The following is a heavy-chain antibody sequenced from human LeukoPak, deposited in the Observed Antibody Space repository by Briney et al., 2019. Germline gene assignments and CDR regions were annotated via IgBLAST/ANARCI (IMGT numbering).Heavy chain of an antibody. CDR3: ARGGRWSITMIVDY. V-gene: IGHV3-33*08. J-gene: IGHJ4*02. Sequence: GGSLRLSCAPSGFTFSRHGMHWVRQAPGKGLEWVAIIWYDVSNKYYADSVKGRFTISRDNSKNTLYLQMNSLRAEDTAVYYCARGGRWSITMIVDYWGQGTLVTVSS. D-gene: IGHD3-22*01. CDR2: IWYDVSNK. CDR1: GFTFSRHG.